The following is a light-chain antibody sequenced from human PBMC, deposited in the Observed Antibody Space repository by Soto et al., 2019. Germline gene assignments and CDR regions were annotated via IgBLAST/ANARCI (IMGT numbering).Light chain of an antibody. CDR3: QQYGSSGT. V-gene: IGKV3-20*01. Sequence: EIVLTLSPGTLSLSPGDRATLSCRASQSVSNNYLAWYQQKPGQAPRLLIYGASNRATGIPDRFSGSGSGTDFTLTISRLEPEDFAVYYCQQYGSSGTFGQGTKVDIK. CDR2: GAS. CDR1: QSVSNNY. J-gene: IGKJ1*01.